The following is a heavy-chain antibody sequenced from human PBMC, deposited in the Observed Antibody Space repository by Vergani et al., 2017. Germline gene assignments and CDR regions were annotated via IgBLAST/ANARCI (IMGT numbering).Heavy chain of an antibody. CDR2: VYTSGMT. Sequence: QVQLQESGPRLVRPSQTLSLTCTVSGGSINTGAYYWSWIRQPAGKGLEWIGRVYTSGMTNYNPSLQSRVTILVDRSKSQLSLKLTSVTAGDTAVYFCARQKDYYMDVWGKGATVTVS. CDR3: ARQKDYYMDV. CDR1: GGSINTGAYY. V-gene: IGHV4-61*02. J-gene: IGHJ6*03.